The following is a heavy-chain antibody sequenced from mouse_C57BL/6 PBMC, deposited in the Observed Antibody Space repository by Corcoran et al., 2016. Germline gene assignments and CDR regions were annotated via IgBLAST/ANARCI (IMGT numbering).Heavy chain of an antibody. CDR3: AAPYCSGPGDYAMDY. D-gene: IGHD3-1*01. V-gene: IGHV1-26*01. CDR1: GYTFTDYY. J-gene: IGHJ4*01. CDR2: INPNNGGT. Sequence: EVQLQQSGPELVKPGASVKISCKASGYTFTDYYMNWVKQSHGKSLEWIGDINPNNGGTSYNQKFKGKATLTVDKSSSTAYMELRSLTSEDSAVYYCAAPYCSGPGDYAMDYWGQGTSVTVSS.